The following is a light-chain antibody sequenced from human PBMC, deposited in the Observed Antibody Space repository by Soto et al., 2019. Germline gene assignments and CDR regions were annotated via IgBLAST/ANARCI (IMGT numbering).Light chain of an antibody. CDR1: SSDVGGSNF. J-gene: IGLJ1*01. CDR3: SSYTSSHTYV. CDR2: DVN. Sequence: QSALTQPASVSGSPGQSITFSCTGTSSDVGGSNFVSWYQQHPGKAPKLMIYDVNNRPSGVSNRFSGSKSGNTASLTISGLQAEDEADYYCSSYTSSHTYVFGPGTKLTVL. V-gene: IGLV2-14*01.